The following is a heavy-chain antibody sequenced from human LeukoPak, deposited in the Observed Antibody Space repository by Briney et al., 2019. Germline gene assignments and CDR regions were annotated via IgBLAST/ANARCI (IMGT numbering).Heavy chain of an antibody. CDR3: ARAPPDYYDSSGYYFDL. CDR1: GFTFSSYW. Sequence: PGGSLRLSCAASGFTFSSYWMNWVRQAPGKGLVWVSRINGDGSSTNYADSVKGRFTISRDNSNNTLYLQMNSLRAEDTAVYYCARAPPDYYDSSGYYFDLWGRGTLVTVSS. CDR2: INGDGSST. D-gene: IGHD3-22*01. V-gene: IGHV3-74*01. J-gene: IGHJ2*01.